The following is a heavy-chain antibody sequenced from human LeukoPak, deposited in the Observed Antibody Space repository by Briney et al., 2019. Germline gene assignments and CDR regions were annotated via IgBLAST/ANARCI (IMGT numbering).Heavy chain of an antibody. V-gene: IGHV3-23*01. J-gene: IGHJ4*02. Sequence: GGSLRLSCAASGFTSSNYAMSWVRQAPGKGLEWVSGISDSGVLTYYIDSVKGRFTISRDKSKKTLYLQMNSLRAEDTAIYYCARRDSGGLHYFDSWGQGTLVIVSS. CDR1: GFTSSNYA. CDR2: ISDSGVLT. D-gene: IGHD6-19*01. CDR3: ARRDSGGLHYFDS.